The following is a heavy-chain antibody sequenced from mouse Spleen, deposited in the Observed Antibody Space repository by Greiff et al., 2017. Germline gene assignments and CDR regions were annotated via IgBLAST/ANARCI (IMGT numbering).Heavy chain of an antibody. CDR3: ARQEYGNYVGFAY. J-gene: IGHJ3*01. CDR1: GYTFTSYW. V-gene: IGHV1-7*01. CDR2: INPSSGYT. Sequence: QVHVKQSGAELAKPGASVKLSCKASGYTFTSYWMHWVKQRPGQGLEWIGYINPSSGYTKYNQKFKDKATLTADKSSSTAYMQLSSLTYEDSAVYYCARQEYGNYVGFAYWGQGTLVTVSA. D-gene: IGHD2-10*02.